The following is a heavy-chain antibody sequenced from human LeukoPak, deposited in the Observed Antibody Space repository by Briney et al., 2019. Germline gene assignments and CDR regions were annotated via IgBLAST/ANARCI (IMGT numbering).Heavy chain of an antibody. J-gene: IGHJ6*03. V-gene: IGHV3-21*01. D-gene: IGHD3-22*01. CDR1: GFTFSSYS. CDR3: AKDGGNYYDTDGSYLMRSYMDV. CDR2: ISSSSSYI. Sequence: GGSLRLSCAASGFTFSSYSMNWVRQAPGKGLEWVSSISSSSSYIYYADSVKGRFTISRDNAKKSLYLQMNSLRAEDAAVYYCAKDGGNYYDTDGSYLMRSYMDVWGKGTTVTVSS.